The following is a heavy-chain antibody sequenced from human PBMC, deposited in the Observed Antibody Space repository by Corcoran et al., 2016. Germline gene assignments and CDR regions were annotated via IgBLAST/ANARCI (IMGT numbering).Heavy chain of an antibody. CDR2: ISANNGNT. D-gene: IGHD1-1*01. CDR3: ARVPGLTAAGTDFYYYGMDV. V-gene: IGHV1-18*01. CDR1: GYTFRSYG. J-gene: IGHJ6*02. Sequence: QVQLVQSGAEVKKPGASVKISCKASGYTFRSYGISWVRQAPGQGLELMGLELMGWISANNGNTNYAQKFQGRVTMITDTSTSTAYMELRSLRSDDTAVYYCARVPGLTAAGTDFYYYGMDVWGQGTTVTVSS.